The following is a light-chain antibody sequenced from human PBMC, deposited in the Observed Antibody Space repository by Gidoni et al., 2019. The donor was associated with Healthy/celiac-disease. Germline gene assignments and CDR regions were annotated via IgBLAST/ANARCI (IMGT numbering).Light chain of an antibody. Sequence: EIVLTQSPGTLSLSPGDRATLSCRASQSVSSSYLAWYQQKPGQAPRLIIYGASSRATGIPDRFSGSGSGTDFTLTISRLEPEDFAVYYCQQYGSSPYTFDQGTKLEIK. CDR1: QSVSSSY. CDR3: QQYGSSPYT. J-gene: IGKJ2*01. CDR2: GAS. V-gene: IGKV3-20*01.